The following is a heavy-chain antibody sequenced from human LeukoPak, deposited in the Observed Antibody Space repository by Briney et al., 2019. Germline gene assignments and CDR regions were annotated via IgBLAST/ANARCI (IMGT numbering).Heavy chain of an antibody. D-gene: IGHD2-15*01. CDR1: GCTFSSSA. J-gene: IGHJ4*02. Sequence: GGSLRLSCAASGCTFSSSAMSWVRQAPGKGLEWVSAISNNGGYTYYADSVQGRFTISRDNSKSTLCLQMNSLRAEDTAVYYCAKQLGYCSDGSCYFPYWGQGTLVTVSS. CDR2: ISNNGGYT. CDR3: AKQLGYCSDGSCYFPY. V-gene: IGHV3-23*01.